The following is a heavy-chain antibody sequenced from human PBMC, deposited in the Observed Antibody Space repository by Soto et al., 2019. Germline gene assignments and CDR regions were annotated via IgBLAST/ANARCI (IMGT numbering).Heavy chain of an antibody. CDR2: IYYTGNT. V-gene: IGHV4-31*03. J-gene: IGHJ3*02. Sequence: QVQLQESGPGLVKPSQTLSLTCTVSGGSISSGGYYWSWIRQHPEKGLEWIGYIYYTGNTYYNPSTKSRVTISVDTSNNQFSLKLSSVTAADTAVYYCARVGISSSDAFDIWGQGTTVTVSS. D-gene: IGHD6-6*01. CDR1: GGSISSGGYY. CDR3: ARVGISSSDAFDI.